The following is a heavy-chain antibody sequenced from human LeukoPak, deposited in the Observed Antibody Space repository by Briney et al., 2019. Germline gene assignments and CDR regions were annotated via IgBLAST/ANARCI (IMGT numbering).Heavy chain of an antibody. CDR2: INPNTGAT. V-gene: IGHV1-2*02. CDR1: GYTLTRYY. D-gene: IGHD6-19*01. Sequence: GASVTVSCKPSGYTLTRYYLHWVRQAPGQGLEWMGWINPNTGATHSAQKFQGRITMTRDTSISTAYMDLSRLRSDDTAVYYCARDRVGSGWPRPYYLEVWGQGTLVTVSS. J-gene: IGHJ4*02. CDR3: ARDRVGSGWPRPYYLEV.